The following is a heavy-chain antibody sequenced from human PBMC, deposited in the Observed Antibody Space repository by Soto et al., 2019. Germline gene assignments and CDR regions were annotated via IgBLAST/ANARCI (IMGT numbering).Heavy chain of an antibody. D-gene: IGHD5-12*01. CDR3: ARALTGGYDEFGYYFDY. CDR2: TYYRSKWYN. V-gene: IGHV6-1*01. J-gene: IGHJ4*02. CDR1: GDSVSSNSAA. Sequence: SQTLSLTCAISGDSVSSNSAAWTWIRQSPSRGLEWLGRTYYRSKWYNDYAVSVKSRITINPDTSKNQFSLQLNSVTPEDTAVYYCARALTGGYDEFGYYFDYWGQGTLVTVSS.